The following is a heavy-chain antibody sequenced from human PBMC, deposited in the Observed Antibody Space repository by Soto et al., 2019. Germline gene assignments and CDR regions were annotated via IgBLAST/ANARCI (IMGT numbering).Heavy chain of an antibody. CDR1: GLTCSSYA. V-gene: IGHV3-23*01. Sequence: VGSLRHSWAASGLTCSSYAMSWVRQATGKGLEWVSAISGSGGSTYYADSVKGRFTISRDNSKNTLYLQMNSLRAEDTAVYYCAKLEISSSWYLDYWGQGTLVTGLL. CDR3: AKLEISSSWYLDY. D-gene: IGHD6-13*01. J-gene: IGHJ4*02. CDR2: ISGSGGST.